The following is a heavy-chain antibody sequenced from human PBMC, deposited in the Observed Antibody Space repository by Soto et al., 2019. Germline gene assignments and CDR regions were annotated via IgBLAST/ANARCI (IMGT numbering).Heavy chain of an antibody. CDR2: IYYSGST. J-gene: IGHJ6*02. D-gene: IGHD3-9*01. CDR3: ATTYYDILTGYFGMDV. V-gene: IGHV4-39*01. CDR1: GGSISSSSYY. Sequence: SETLSLTCPVSGGSISSSSYYWGWIRQPPGTGLEWIGSIYYSGSTYYTPSLKSRVPISVDTAKNQFSLKLSSVTAADTAVYYCATTYYDILTGYFGMDVWGQGTTVTVSS.